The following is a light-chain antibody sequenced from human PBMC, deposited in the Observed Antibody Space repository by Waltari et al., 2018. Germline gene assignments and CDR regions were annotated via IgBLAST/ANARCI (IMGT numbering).Light chain of an antibody. CDR3: MQTLQTPLT. CDR1: QSLLYSNGNNN. V-gene: IGKV2-28*01. J-gene: IGKJ4*01. Sequence: EIVMTQSPLSLPVTAGEPPSISCRSSQSLLYSNGNNNVDWHRQKPGQSPQLLIYLGSNRAPGVPDRFSGSGSGTDFTLKISRVEAEDVGVYYCMQTLQTPLTFGGGTKVEI. CDR2: LGS.